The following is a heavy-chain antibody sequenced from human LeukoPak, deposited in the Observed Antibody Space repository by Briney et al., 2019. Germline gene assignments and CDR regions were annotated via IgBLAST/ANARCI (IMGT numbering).Heavy chain of an antibody. CDR1: GFTFSSYW. CDR3: ASSYYDSSGYSDY. Sequence: PGGSLRLSCAASGFTFSSYWMHWVRQAPGKGLVWVSRINTDGSSTSNADSVKGRFTISRDNAKNSLYLQMNSLRAEDTAVYYCASSYYDSSGYSDYWGQGTLVTVSS. CDR2: INTDGSST. V-gene: IGHV3-74*01. J-gene: IGHJ4*02. D-gene: IGHD3-22*01.